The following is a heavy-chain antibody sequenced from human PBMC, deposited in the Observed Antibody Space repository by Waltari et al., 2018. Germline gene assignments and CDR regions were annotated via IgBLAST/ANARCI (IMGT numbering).Heavy chain of an antibody. V-gene: IGHV3-23*01. J-gene: IGHJ4*02. CDR3: AKDSLGGYSSSSDY. D-gene: IGHD6-13*01. Sequence: EVQLLESGGGLVQPGGSLRLSCAASGFTFSSYAMSWVRQAPGKGLEWVSAIRGSGGSTYYADSVKGRFTISRDNSKNTLYLQMNSLRAEDTAVYYCAKDSLGGYSSSSDYWGQGTLVTVSS. CDR2: IRGSGGST. CDR1: GFTFSSYA.